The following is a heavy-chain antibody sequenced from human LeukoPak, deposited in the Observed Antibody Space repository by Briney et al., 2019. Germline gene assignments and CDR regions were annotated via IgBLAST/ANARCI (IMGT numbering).Heavy chain of an antibody. V-gene: IGHV4-4*07. J-gene: IGHJ5*02. CDR3: ARVNSSGWFDWFDP. D-gene: IGHD6-19*01. CDR1: GGSISSCY. Sequence: SETLSLTCTVSGGSISSCYWSWIRQPAGKGLEWIGRIYTSGSTNYNPSLKSRVTMSVDTSKNQFSLKLSSVTAADTAVYYCARVNSSGWFDWFDPWGQGTLVTVSS. CDR2: IYTSGST.